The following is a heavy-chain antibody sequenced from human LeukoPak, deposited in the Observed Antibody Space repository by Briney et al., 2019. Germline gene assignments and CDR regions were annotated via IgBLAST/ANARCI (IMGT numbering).Heavy chain of an antibody. CDR3: ARVRPSVVYAMQTSYNWSDP. CDR1: GGSFSGYY. V-gene: IGHV4-34*01. D-gene: IGHD2-8*02. Sequence: PSETLSLTCAVYGGSFSGYYWSWIRQPPGKGLEWIGEINHSGSTNYNPSLKSRVTISVDTSKNQFSLKLSSVTAADTAVYYCARVRPSVVYAMQTSYNWSDPWGQGTLVTVSS. J-gene: IGHJ5*02. CDR2: INHSGST.